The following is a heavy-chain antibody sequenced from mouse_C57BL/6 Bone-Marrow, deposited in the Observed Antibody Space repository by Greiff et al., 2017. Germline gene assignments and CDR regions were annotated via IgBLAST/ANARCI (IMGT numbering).Heavy chain of an antibody. V-gene: IGHV1-81*01. CDR3: ATYYGNTWFAY. D-gene: IGHD2-10*01. CDR1: GYTFTSYG. Sequence: VQLQQSGAELARPGASVKLSCKASGYTFTSYGISWVKQRTGQGLEWIGEVYPRSGNTYYNEKFKGKATLTADKSSSTAYMELRSLTSEDSAVYFCATYYGNTWFAYWGQGTLVTVSA. J-gene: IGHJ3*01. CDR2: VYPRSGNT.